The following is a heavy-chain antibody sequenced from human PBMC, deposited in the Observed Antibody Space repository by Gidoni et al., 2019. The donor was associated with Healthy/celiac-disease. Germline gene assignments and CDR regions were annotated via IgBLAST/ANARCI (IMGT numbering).Heavy chain of an antibody. V-gene: IGHV3-33*01. Sequence: HVQLVESGGGVVQPGRSLRLSCAATGFTFSSHGMHGVRQATGKGLEWVAVIWYDGSNKYFADSVKGRVTISRDNSKNALYLQMNSLRAEDTAVYYCAIGRDFWSGYPEDAFDIWGQGTMVTVSS. J-gene: IGHJ3*02. CDR2: IWYDGSNK. CDR3: AIGRDFWSGYPEDAFDI. D-gene: IGHD3-3*01. CDR1: GFTFSSHG.